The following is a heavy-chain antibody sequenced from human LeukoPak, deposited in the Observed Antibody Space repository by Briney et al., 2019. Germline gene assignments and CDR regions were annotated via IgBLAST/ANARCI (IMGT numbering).Heavy chain of an antibody. J-gene: IGHJ3*02. CDR2: IYYSGST. D-gene: IGHD3-9*01. V-gene: IGHV4-59*01. Sequence: PSETLSLTRTVSRGSIISYYRSWMPPPPRKGLECMGYIYYSGSTNYNPSLKSRVTISVDTSKNQFSLKLSSVTAADTAVYYCARGHILTGTPRDAFDIWGQGTMVTVSS. CDR3: ARGHILTGTPRDAFDI. CDR1: RGSIISYY.